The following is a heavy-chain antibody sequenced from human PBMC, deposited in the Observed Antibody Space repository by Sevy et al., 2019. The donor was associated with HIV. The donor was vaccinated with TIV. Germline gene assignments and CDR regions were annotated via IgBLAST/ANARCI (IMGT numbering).Heavy chain of an antibody. CDR3: AKERGHMGTFGAGSFDY. Sequence: GGSLRLSCVASGFTFDDYAMHWVRQVPGKGLEWVAGISWNSGILGYVDSVKGRFTISRDDAKNSLSLKMNSLRPEDAALYYCAKERGHMGTFGAGSFDYWGLGTLVTVSS. J-gene: IGHJ4*02. D-gene: IGHD3-10*01. CDR1: GFTFDDYA. CDR2: ISWNSGIL. V-gene: IGHV3-9*01.